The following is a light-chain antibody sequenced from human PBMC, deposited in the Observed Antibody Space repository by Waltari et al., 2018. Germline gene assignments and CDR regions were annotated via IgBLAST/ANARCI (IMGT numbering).Light chain of an antibody. Sequence: QSALTQPRSVSGSPGQSVTISCTGTSSDVGNYNYVSWYQQYPGKAPKLMIADVYKRPSGVPCRFSGSKSRNTASLTISGLQTEDEADYYCCSYAGTYRWVFGGGTKLTVL. CDR1: SSDVGNYNY. J-gene: IGLJ3*02. V-gene: IGLV2-11*01. CDR3: CSYAGTYRWV. CDR2: DVY.